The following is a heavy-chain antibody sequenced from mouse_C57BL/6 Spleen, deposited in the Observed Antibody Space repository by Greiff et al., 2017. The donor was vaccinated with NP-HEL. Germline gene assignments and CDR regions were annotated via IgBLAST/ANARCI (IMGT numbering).Heavy chain of an antibody. CDR2: INPGSGGT. CDR1: GYAFTNYL. D-gene: IGHD1-1*01. J-gene: IGHJ4*01. Sequence: VKLMESGAELVRPGTSVKVSCKASGYAFTNYLIEWVKQRPGQGLEWIGVINPGSGGTNYNEKFKGKATLTADKSSSTAYMQLSSLTSEDSAVYFCARSRYYGSSYAMDYWGQGTSVTVSS. CDR3: ARSRYYGSSYAMDY. V-gene: IGHV1-54*01.